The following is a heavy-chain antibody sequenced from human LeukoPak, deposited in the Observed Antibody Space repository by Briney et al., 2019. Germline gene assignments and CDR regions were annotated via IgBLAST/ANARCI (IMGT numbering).Heavy chain of an antibody. Sequence: TSETLSLTCAVYGGSFSGYYWSWIRQPPGKGLEWIGEINHSGSTNYNPSLKSRVTISVDTSKNQFSLKLSSVTAADTAVYYCARGPSSNSGWIFYYYYYYMDVWGKGTTVTVSS. D-gene: IGHD6-19*01. V-gene: IGHV4-34*01. CDR1: GGSFSGYY. CDR3: ARGPSSNSGWIFYYYYYYMDV. J-gene: IGHJ6*03. CDR2: INHSGST.